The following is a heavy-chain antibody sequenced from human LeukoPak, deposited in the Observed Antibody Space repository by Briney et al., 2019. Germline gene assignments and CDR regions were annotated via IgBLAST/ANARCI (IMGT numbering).Heavy chain of an antibody. J-gene: IGHJ6*03. D-gene: IGHD3-3*01. CDR1: GGSISSSSYY. V-gene: IGHV4-39*07. CDR2: IYYSGST. CDR3: VRFTIFGVVNYYCYMDV. Sequence: SETLSLTCTVSGGSISSSSYYWGWIRQPPGKGLEWIGSIYYSGSTYYNPSLKSRVTISVDTSKNQFSLKLSSVTAADTAVYYCVRFTIFGVVNYYCYMDVWGKGTTVTVSS.